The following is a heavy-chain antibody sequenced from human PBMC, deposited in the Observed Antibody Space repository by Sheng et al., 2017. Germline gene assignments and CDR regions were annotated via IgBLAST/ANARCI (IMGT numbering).Heavy chain of an antibody. CDR2: ISSSSSYI. CDR3: ARDRDSSGWFDP. J-gene: IGHJ5*02. D-gene: IGHD6-19*01. CDR1: GFTFSSYR. Sequence: EVQLVESGGGLVKPGGSLRLSCAASGFTFSSYRMNWVRQAPGKGLEWVSSISSSSSYIYYADSVKGRFTISRDNAKNSLYLQMNSLRAEDTAVYYCARDRDSSGWFDPWGQGTLVTVSS. V-gene: IGHV3-21*01.